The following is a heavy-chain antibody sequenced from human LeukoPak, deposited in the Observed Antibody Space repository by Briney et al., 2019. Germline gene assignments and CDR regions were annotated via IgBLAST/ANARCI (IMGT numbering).Heavy chain of an antibody. V-gene: IGHV4-30-4*08. J-gene: IGHJ5*02. CDR2: IYYSGST. CDR3: ARAPIVGANNWFDP. D-gene: IGHD1-26*01. Sequence: SETLSLTCTVSGGSISSGDYYWSWIRQPPGKGLEWIGYIYYSGSTYYNPSLKSRVTISVDTSKNQFSLKLSSVPAADTAVYYCARAPIVGANNWFDPWGQGTLVTVSS. CDR1: GGSISSGDYY.